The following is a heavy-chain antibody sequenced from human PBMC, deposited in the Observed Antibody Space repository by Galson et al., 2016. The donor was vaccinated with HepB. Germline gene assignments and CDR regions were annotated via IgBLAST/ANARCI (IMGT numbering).Heavy chain of an antibody. V-gene: IGHV4-30-4*01. D-gene: IGHD3-9*01. CDR2: IHDSGST. CDR1: GGSIRGGDYY. J-gene: IGHJ4*02. Sequence: TLSLTWTVSGGSIRGGDYYWSWIRQPPGKGLEWIGFIHDSGSTYYNPTLNSRLTISVDRAKNQFSLKLSSVTVADTAVYHCARTYYNFLTGYYRYYFDFWGQGTLVTVSS. CDR3: ARTYYNFLTGYYRYYFDF.